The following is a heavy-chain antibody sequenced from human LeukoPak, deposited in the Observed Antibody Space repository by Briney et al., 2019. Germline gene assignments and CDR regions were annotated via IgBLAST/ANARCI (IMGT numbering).Heavy chain of an antibody. Sequence: GGSLRLSCAASGFIFSGYWMHWVRQVPGTGLQWVSRVNTDGSRTSYADSVKGRFTISRDNAQNTVYLQLNSLTVDDTAVYYCVRVIEGGATWDKWGQGTLVTVSS. CDR2: VNTDGSRT. CDR1: GFIFSGYW. V-gene: IGHV3-74*01. J-gene: IGHJ4*02. D-gene: IGHD1-26*01. CDR3: VRVIEGGATWDK.